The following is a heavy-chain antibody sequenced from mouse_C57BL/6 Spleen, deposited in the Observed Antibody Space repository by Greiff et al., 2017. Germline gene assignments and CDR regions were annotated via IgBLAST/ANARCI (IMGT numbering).Heavy chain of an antibody. J-gene: IGHJ2*01. CDR3: ARLGLRRHFDY. D-gene: IGHD2-2*01. CDR1: GYTFTSYW. Sequence: QVQLQQPGAELVKPGASVKLSCKASGYTFTSYWMHWVKQRPGQGLEWIGMIHPNSGSTNYNEKFKSKATLTVDKSSSTAYMQLSSLTSEDSAVYYCARLGLRRHFDYWGQGTTLTVSS. V-gene: IGHV1-64*01. CDR2: IHPNSGST.